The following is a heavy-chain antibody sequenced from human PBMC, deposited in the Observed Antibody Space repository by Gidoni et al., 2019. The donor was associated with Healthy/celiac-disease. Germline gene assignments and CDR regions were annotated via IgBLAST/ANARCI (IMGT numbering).Heavy chain of an antibody. V-gene: IGHV3-7*04. CDR2: IKQDGSEK. J-gene: IGHJ4*02. CDR1: GFTFSSYW. D-gene: IGHD6-13*01. CDR3: ARERVGYSSSWYLLFDY. Sequence: EVQLVESGGGLVQPGGSLRLSCASSGFTFSSYWMSWVRQAPGKGLEWVANIKQDGSEKYYVDSVKGRFTISRDNAKNSLYLQMNSLRAEDTAVYYCARERVGYSSSWYLLFDYWGQGTLVTVSS.